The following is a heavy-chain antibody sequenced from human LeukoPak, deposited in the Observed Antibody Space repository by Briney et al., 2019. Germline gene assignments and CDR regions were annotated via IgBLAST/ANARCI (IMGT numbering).Heavy chain of an antibody. CDR3: ARGGPDYYYQYMDV. J-gene: IGHJ6*03. D-gene: IGHD1-14*01. CDR1: GFSFSTYS. CDR2: ISSSSSHR. Sequence: GGSLRLSCAASGFSFSTYSMNWVRQAPEKGLEWVSSISSSSSHRYYADSLKGRFTISRDNAKNSLYLEMNSLRAEDTAVYYCARGGPDYYYQYMDVWGKGTTVTVSS. V-gene: IGHV3-21*06.